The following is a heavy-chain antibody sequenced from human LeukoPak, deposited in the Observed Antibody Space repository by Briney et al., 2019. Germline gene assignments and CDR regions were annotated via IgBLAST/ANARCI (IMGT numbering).Heavy chain of an antibody. Sequence: PSETLSLTCTVSGGSISSYYWSWIRQPPGKGLEWIGYFYYSGSTNYNPSLKSRVTISVDTSKNQFSLKLSSVTAADTDVYYCARERLDYDYVWGSYRSQYDFDYWGQGTLVTVSS. CDR2: FYYSGST. D-gene: IGHD3-16*02. CDR3: ARERLDYDYVWGSYRSQYDFDY. CDR1: GGSISSYY. V-gene: IGHV4-59*01. J-gene: IGHJ4*02.